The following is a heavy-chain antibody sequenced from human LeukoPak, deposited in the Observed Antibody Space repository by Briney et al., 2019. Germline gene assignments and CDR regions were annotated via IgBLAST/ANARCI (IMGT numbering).Heavy chain of an antibody. Sequence: SETLSLTCTVSGGSISSYYWSWIRQPPGKGLEWIGYIYYSGSTNYNPSLKSRVTISVDTSKNQFSLKLSSVTAADTAVYYCARAQDWFDPWGQGTLVTVSS. CDR1: GGSISSYY. V-gene: IGHV4-59*01. J-gene: IGHJ5*02. CDR3: ARAQDWFDP. CDR2: IYYSGST.